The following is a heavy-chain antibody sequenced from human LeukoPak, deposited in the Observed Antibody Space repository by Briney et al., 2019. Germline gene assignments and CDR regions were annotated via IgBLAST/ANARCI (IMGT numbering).Heavy chain of an antibody. CDR3: VKDRNSRDLDSLDI. D-gene: IGHD5-24*01. V-gene: IGHV3-15*05. Sequence: GGSLRLSCAASGFTFSNAWMSWVRQAPGKGLEWVGRIKSKTDGGTTDYAAPVKGRFTISRDNAKNSLDLQMNSLRAEDTAFYYCVKDRNSRDLDSLDIWGQGTMVTVSS. CDR2: IKSKTDGGTT. J-gene: IGHJ3*02. CDR1: GFTFSNAW.